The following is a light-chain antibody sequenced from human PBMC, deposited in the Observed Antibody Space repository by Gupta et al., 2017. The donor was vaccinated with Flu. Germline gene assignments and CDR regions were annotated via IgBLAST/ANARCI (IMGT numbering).Light chain of an antibody. CDR2: WAS. V-gene: IGKV4-1*01. CDR1: QSVLYSSNNKNY. J-gene: IGKJ4*01. Sequence: NCKSSQSVLYSSNNKNYLAWYQQKPGQPPKLLIYWASTRESGVPDRFSGSGSGTDFTLTISSLHAEDVAVYYCQQYYSTPRTFGGGTKVEIK. CDR3: QQYYSTPRT.